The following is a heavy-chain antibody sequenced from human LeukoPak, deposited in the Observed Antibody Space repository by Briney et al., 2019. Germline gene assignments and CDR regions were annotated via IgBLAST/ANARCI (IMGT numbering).Heavy chain of an antibody. CDR3: ARGSGSLRAFDI. Sequence: SETLSLTCTVSGGSISSSSYYWGWIRQPPGKGLEWIGSIYYSGSTYYNPSLKSRVTISVDTSKNQFSLKLSSVTAADTAVYYCARGSGSLRAFDIWGQGTMVTVSS. V-gene: IGHV4-39*07. J-gene: IGHJ3*02. CDR2: IYYSGST. D-gene: IGHD3-10*01. CDR1: GGSISSSSYY.